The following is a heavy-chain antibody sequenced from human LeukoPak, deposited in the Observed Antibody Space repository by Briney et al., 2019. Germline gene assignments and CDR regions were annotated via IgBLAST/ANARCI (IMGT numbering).Heavy chain of an antibody. CDR1: GFTFSSYW. Sequence: PGGSLRLSCAASGFTFSSYWMHWVRQAPGKRLVWVSRINSDGSSTSYADSVKGRFTISRDNAKNTLYLQMNSLRAEDTAVYYCARDHTIFGVALRYWGQGTLVTVSS. CDR3: ARDHTIFGVALRY. J-gene: IGHJ4*02. CDR2: INSDGSST. D-gene: IGHD3-3*01. V-gene: IGHV3-74*01.